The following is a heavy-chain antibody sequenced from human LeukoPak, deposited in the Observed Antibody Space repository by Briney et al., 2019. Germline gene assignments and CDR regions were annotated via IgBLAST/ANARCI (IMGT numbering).Heavy chain of an antibody. J-gene: IGHJ4*02. CDR3: ARQDGDYDH. Sequence: SETLSLTCTVSGGSISSYYWSWIRQPPGKGLEWIGYIYTSGSTNYNPSLKSRVTISVDTSKNQFSLKLSSVTAADTAVYYCARQDGDYDHWGQGTLVTVSS. CDR2: IYTSGST. D-gene: IGHD4-17*01. V-gene: IGHV4-4*09. CDR1: GGSISSYY.